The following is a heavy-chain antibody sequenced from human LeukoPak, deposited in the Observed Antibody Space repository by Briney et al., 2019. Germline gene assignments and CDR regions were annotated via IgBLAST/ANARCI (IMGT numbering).Heavy chain of an antibody. Sequence: SETLSLTCAASGYSISSGYCWGWIRQPPGKGLEWIGSIYHSGSTYYNPSLKSRVTISVDTSKNQFSLKLSSVTAADTAVYYCARRYYYGPSMPSYFDYWGQGTLVTVSS. CDR3: ARRYYYGPSMPSYFDY. J-gene: IGHJ4*02. CDR2: IYHSGST. V-gene: IGHV4-38-2*01. CDR1: GYSISSGYC. D-gene: IGHD3-10*01.